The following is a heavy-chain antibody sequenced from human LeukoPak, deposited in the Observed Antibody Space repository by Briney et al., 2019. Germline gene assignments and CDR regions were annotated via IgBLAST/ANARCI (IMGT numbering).Heavy chain of an antibody. CDR2: IYHRGSA. V-gene: IGHV4-38-2*02. CDR1: NYSISSAYY. J-gene: IGHJ4*02. CDR3: ARDQAYCGGDCYFDF. D-gene: IGHD2-21*02. Sequence: SETLSLTCAVSNYSISSAYYWGWIRPPPGKGLEWIGSIYHRGSADYNPSLKSRVTISVDTSKNQFSLKLKSVTAADTAVYYCARDQAYCGGDCYFDFWGQGTLVTVSS.